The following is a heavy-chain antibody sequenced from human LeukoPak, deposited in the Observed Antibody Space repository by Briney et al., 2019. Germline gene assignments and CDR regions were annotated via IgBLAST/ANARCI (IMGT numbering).Heavy chain of an antibody. V-gene: IGHV3-33*01. CDR1: GFSFSTYG. Sequence: GGSLRLSCAASGFSFSTYGMRWVRQAPGKGLEWVGDIWYDGSNKYYADSVKGRFTNSRDNSMNTLYMQMNSLRGEDAAVYYCVRGGYCSGTSCAHYDGMDVWGQGTTVTVSS. CDR2: IWYDGSNK. J-gene: IGHJ6*02. CDR3: VRGGYCSGTSCAHYDGMDV. D-gene: IGHD2-2*01.